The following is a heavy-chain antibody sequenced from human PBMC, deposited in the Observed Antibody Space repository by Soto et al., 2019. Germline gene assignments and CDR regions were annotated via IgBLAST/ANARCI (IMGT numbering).Heavy chain of an antibody. J-gene: IGHJ4*02. CDR2: ISAYNGNT. D-gene: IGHD6-6*01. CDR3: ASGRIAAHLENDY. V-gene: IGHV1-18*01. Sequence: QVQLVQSGAEVKKPGASVKVSCKGSGYTFTSYGISWVRQAPGQGLEWMGWISAYNGNTNYAQKLQGRVTMTTDTSSSTAYSELRSLRSDDTDVYYSASGRIAAHLENDYWGQGTLDTVSS. CDR1: GYTFTSYG.